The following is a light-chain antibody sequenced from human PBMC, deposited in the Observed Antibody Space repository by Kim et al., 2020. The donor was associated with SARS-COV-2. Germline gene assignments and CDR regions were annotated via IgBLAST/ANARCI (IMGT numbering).Light chain of an antibody. CDR1: SLRSYY. CDR3: NSRDSNDYVV. V-gene: IGLV3-19*01. CDR2: GKN. Sequence: SSELTQDPAVSVALGQTVRITCKGDSLRSYYATWYQQKPGQAPIPVIYGKNNRPSGIPDRFSGSSSGNTASLTITGTQAGDEADYYCNSRDSNDYVVFGG. J-gene: IGLJ2*01.